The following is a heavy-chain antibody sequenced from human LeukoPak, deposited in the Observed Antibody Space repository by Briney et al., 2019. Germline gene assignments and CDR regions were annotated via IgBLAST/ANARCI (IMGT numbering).Heavy chain of an antibody. Sequence: SETLSLTCTVSGGSISSYYWSWIRQPAGKGLEWIGRIYTSGSTNYNPSLKSRVTMSVDTSKNQFSLKLSSVTAADTAVYYCARGLPEYYYNSSCTDDYWGQGTLVTVSS. D-gene: IGHD3-22*01. V-gene: IGHV4-4*07. CDR3: ARGLPEYYYNSSCTDDY. J-gene: IGHJ4*02. CDR2: IYTSGST. CDR1: GGSISSYY.